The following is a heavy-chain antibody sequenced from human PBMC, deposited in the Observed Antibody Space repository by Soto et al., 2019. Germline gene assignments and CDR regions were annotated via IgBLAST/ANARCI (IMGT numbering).Heavy chain of an antibody. J-gene: IGHJ3*02. CDR1: GYPVTAYY. CDR2: INPATGAT. V-gene: IGHV1-2*02. D-gene: IGHD3-3*01. Sequence: QLHLVQSGAVVKKPGASVTVSCSASGYPVTAYYMHWVRQAPGRGLEWMGGINPATGATKYTQTFQGRVTMTRDTSTRTVFMELRGLTSEDTAVFYCARGGGVGVAGSAGFDMWGQGTLVTVSS. CDR3: ARGGGVGVAGSAGFDM.